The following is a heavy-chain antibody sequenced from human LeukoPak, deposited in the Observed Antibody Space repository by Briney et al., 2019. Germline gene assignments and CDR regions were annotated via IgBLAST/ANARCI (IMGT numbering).Heavy chain of an antibody. CDR2: INPNSGGT. V-gene: IGHV1-2*02. D-gene: IGHD3-22*01. CDR1: GYTFIGDY. CDR3: ARGGDRSSITWGY. J-gene: IGHJ4*02. Sequence: GASVKVSCKASGYTFIGDYIHWARQAPGQGLEWMGWINPNSGGTKYAQKFQGRVTMTRDTSIRTAYMELNWLRSDDTAVYYCARGGDRSSITWGYWGQGTLVTVSS.